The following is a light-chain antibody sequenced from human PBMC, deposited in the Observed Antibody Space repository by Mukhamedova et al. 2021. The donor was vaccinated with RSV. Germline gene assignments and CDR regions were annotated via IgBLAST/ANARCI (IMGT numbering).Light chain of an antibody. V-gene: IGKV1-5*03. Sequence: WYQRRVHGKAPKLLIYKASSLETGVPSRFSGSGSGTDFTLTISSLQPDDFATYYCQQYNTDPSFGQGTKVEI. CDR2: KAS. CDR3: QQYNTDPS. J-gene: IGKJ1*01.